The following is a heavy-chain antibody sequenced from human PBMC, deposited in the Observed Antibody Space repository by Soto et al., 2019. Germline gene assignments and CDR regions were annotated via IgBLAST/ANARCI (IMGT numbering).Heavy chain of an antibody. D-gene: IGHD4-17*01. J-gene: IGHJ5*02. Sequence: GASVKVSCKASGGTFSSYAISWVRQAPGQGLEWMGGIIPIFGTANYAQKFQGRVTITADKSTSTAYMELSSLRSEDTAVYYCARLGVYGVLYWFDPWGQGTLVTVSS. CDR2: IIPIFGTA. CDR3: ARLGVYGVLYWFDP. V-gene: IGHV1-69*06. CDR1: GGTFSSYA.